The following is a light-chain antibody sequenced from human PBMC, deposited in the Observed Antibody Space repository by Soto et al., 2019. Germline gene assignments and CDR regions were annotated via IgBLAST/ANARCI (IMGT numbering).Light chain of an antibody. V-gene: IGKV3-15*01. J-gene: IGKJ3*01. Sequence: EIVMTQSPATLSVSPGERVTLSCRASQGVSSSLAWYQQKPGQAPRLLIYGASTMATGIPARFSGSGSGTEFTLTISSLQSEDFAVYYCHQYNNWPPFTFGPGTKVDIK. CDR3: HQYNNWPPFT. CDR2: GAS. CDR1: QGVSSS.